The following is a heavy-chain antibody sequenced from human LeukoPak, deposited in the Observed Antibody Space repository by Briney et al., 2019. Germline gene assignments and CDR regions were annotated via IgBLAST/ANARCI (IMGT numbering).Heavy chain of an antibody. CDR2: IYYSGIT. V-gene: IGHV4-59*01. CDR3: ARSPDGYSIYGPFDY. D-gene: IGHD6-13*01. CDR1: GGSISNYY. Sequence: PSETLSLTCTVSGGSISNYYWSWIRQPPGKGLEWIGYIYYSGITNYNPSLKSRVTISVDTSKNQLSLKLSSVTAADTAVYYCARSPDGYSIYGPFDYWGQGTLVTVSS. J-gene: IGHJ4*02.